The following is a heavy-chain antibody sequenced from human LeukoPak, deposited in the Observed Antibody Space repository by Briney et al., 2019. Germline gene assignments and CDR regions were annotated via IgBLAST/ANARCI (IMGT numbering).Heavy chain of an antibody. V-gene: IGHV4-39*02. D-gene: IGHD5-12*01. Sequence: SETLSLTCTVSGGSISSSSYYWGWIRQPPGKGLEWIGSIYYSGSTYYNPSLKSRVTISVDTSKNQFSLKLSSVTAADTAVYYCARDLIVATEFWFDPWGQGTLVTVSS. CDR2: IYYSGST. J-gene: IGHJ5*02. CDR3: ARDLIVATEFWFDP. CDR1: GGSISSSSYY.